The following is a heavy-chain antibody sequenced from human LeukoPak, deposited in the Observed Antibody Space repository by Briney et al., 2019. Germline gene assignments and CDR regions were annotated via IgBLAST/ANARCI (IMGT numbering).Heavy chain of an antibody. Sequence: GGSLRLSCAASGFTFSSYAMSWVRQAPGKGLEWVAVISYDGSNKYYADSVKGRLTISRDNAKNTLYLQMNSLRAEDTAVYYCARGGYHAYYLDYWGQGSLVTVSS. CDR1: GFTFSSYA. D-gene: IGHD5-18*01. V-gene: IGHV3-30-3*01. CDR2: ISYDGSNK. J-gene: IGHJ4*02. CDR3: ARGGYHAYYLDY.